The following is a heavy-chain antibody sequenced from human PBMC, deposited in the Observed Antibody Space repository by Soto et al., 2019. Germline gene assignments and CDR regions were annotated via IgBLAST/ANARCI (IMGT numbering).Heavy chain of an antibody. V-gene: IGHV1-69*08. CDR2: IIPILGIA. CDR1: GGTFSGFT. J-gene: IGHJ5*02. Sequence: QVQLVQSGAEVKKPGSSVKFSCKASGGTFSGFTISWVRQAPGQGLEWMGRIIPILGIANYAQKFQGRVTITADKSTSTAYMELSSLRSEDTAVYYCARDGPNSSSWYSWWFDPWGQGTLVTVSS. CDR3: ARDGPNSSSWYSWWFDP. D-gene: IGHD6-13*01.